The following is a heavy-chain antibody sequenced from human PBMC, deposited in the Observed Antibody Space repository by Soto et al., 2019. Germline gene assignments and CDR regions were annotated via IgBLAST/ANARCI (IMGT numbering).Heavy chain of an antibody. J-gene: IGHJ3*01. CDR1: GYTFINYG. CDR2: LSAYNGDT. V-gene: IGHV1-18*01. D-gene: IGHD1-26*01. CDR3: ARWSAIVGGAEALDV. Sequence: QVQLVQSRAEVKKPGASMRVSCKTSGYTFINYGITWVRQAPGQELEWMGWLSAYNGDTSSSEKLQDRFTMTTDTSTNTVYMDLRSLTSDDTAVYYCARWSAIVGGAEALDVWGQGTMVIVSS.